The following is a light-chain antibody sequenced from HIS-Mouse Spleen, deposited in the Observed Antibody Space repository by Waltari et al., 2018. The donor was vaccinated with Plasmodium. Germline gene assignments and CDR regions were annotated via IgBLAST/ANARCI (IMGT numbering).Light chain of an antibody. CDR2: QDS. V-gene: IGLV3-1*01. J-gene: IGLJ3*02. CDR3: QAWDSSGNHRV. Sequence: SYELTQPPSVSVSPGQTASITCSGDKLGDQYACWYQQKPGQSPVLVIYQDSKRPSGIPERFSGSNSGNTATLTISGTQAMDEADYYCQAWDSSGNHRVFGGGTKLTVL. CDR1: KLGDQY.